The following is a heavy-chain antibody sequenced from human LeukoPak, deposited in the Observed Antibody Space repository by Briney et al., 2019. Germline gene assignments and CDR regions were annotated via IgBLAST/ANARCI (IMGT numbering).Heavy chain of an antibody. CDR3: AREALNQVVITFYFDY. Sequence: PGGSLRLSCAASGFSFSSYWMSWVRQAPGKGLEWVANIKQDGSEKYYVDSVKGRFTISRDNAKNSLYLQMNSLRAEDTAVYYCAREALNQVVITFYFDYWGQGTLVTVSS. D-gene: IGHD3-22*01. CDR1: GFSFSSYW. J-gene: IGHJ4*02. CDR2: IKQDGSEK. V-gene: IGHV3-7*03.